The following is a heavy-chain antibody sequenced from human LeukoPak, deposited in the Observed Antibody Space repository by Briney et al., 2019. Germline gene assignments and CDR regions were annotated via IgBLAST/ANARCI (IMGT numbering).Heavy chain of an antibody. Sequence: PGGSLRLSCEVSGSTFSSYGMHWVRQAPGKGLQWVAVISYDGSNKYYADSVKGRFTISRDNSKNTLYLQMNSLRAEDTAVYYCAKDEGGGNFDYWGQGTLVTVSS. CDR3: AKDEGGGNFDY. J-gene: IGHJ4*02. D-gene: IGHD1-26*01. CDR1: GSTFSSYG. V-gene: IGHV3-30*18. CDR2: ISYDGSNK.